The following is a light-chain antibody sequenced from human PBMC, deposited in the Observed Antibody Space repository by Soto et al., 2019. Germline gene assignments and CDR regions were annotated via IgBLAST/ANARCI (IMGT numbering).Light chain of an antibody. Sequence: EIVLTQSPCTLSLSPGERATLSCRASQSVSSSYLAWYQQKPGQTPRLLIYGASSRATGSPDRFSGRGSGTDFSLTISRLEPEDFTVYYCQQYGSSPQTFGQGTKVEIK. V-gene: IGKV3-20*01. J-gene: IGKJ1*01. CDR2: GAS. CDR1: QSVSSSY. CDR3: QQYGSSPQT.